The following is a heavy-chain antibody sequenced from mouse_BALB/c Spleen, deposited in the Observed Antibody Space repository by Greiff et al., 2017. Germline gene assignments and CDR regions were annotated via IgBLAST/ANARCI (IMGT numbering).Heavy chain of an antibody. CDR1: GYTFTDYY. CDR3: ARGTGNYRFAY. CDR2: IYPGSGNT. V-gene: IGHV1-77*01. J-gene: IGHJ3*01. D-gene: IGHD2-1*01. Sequence: QVQLQQSGAELARPGASVKLSCKASGYTFTDYYINWVKQRTGQGLEWIGEIYPGSGNTYYNEKFKGKATLTADKSSSTAYMQLSSLTSEDSAVYYCARGTGNYRFAYWGQGTLVTVSA.